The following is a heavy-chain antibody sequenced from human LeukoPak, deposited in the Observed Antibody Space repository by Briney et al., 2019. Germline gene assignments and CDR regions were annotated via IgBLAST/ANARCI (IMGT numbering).Heavy chain of an antibody. CDR3: AKDALYYDILTGYSHFDY. Sequence: GGSLRLSCAASGFTFSSYAMSWVRQAPGKGLEWVSAISGSGGSTYYADSVKGRFTISRDNSKNTLYLQMNSLRAEDTAVYYCAKDALYYDILTGYSHFDYWGQGTLVTVSS. J-gene: IGHJ4*02. CDR1: GFTFSSYA. D-gene: IGHD3-9*01. CDR2: ISGSGGST. V-gene: IGHV3-23*01.